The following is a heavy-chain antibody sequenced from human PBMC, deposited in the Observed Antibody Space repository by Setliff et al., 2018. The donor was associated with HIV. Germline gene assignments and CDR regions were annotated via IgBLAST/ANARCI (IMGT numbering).Heavy chain of an antibody. D-gene: IGHD2-21*02. J-gene: IGHJ1*01. Sequence: SETLSLTCAVYGASFSGYYWAWIRQSPGTGLEWIGSIYYSGSTNYNPSLKSRVTISVDTSKNQFSLKLSSVTAADTAVYYCASTYCGGDCYSRYFQHWGQGTLVTVSS. CDR1: GASFSGYY. V-gene: IGHV4-59*01. CDR3: ASTYCGGDCYSRYFQH. CDR2: IYYSGST.